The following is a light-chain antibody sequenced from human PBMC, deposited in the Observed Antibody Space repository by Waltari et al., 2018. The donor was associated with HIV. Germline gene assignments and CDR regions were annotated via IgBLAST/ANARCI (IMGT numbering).Light chain of an antibody. CDR1: DIDIGIYDY. V-gene: IGLV2-14*01. Sequence: QSALTQPASVSGSPGQSVTISCIGSDIDIGIYDYISWYHHPPARAPRLVVFNTNSRPSGSPFRFAGSKSGNTASLTISGVYYCSSYVTGGSLLFGGGTQVTV. CDR2: NTN. CDR3: SLL. J-gene: IGLJ3*02.